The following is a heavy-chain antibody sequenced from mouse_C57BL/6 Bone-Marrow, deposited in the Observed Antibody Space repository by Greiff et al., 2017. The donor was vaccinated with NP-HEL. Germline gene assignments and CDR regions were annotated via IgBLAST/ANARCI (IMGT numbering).Heavy chain of an antibody. J-gene: IGHJ2*01. V-gene: IGHV8-12*01. CDR3: ARIKVMVSGYYFDY. D-gene: IGHD2-2*01. CDR2: IYWDDDK. Sequence: QVQLKESGPGILQSSQTLSLTCSFSGFSLSTSGMGVSWIRQPSGKGLEWLAHIYWDDDKRYNPSLKSRPTISKDTSRNQVFLKITSVDTADTATYYCARIKVMVSGYYFDYWGQGTTLTASS. CDR1: GFSLSTSGMG.